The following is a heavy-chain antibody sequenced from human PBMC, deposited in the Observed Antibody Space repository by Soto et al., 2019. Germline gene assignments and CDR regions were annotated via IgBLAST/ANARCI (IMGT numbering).Heavy chain of an antibody. J-gene: IGHJ4*02. Sequence: QVQLVQSGAEVKKPGSSVKVSCKASGGTFSSYTISWVRQAPGQGLEWMGRIIPILGIANYAQKFQGRVTMTADKSTSTAYMELSSLRSEDTAVYYCARAGGGDFASGYFDYWGQGPLVTVSS. CDR1: GGTFSSYT. CDR3: ARAGGGDFASGYFDY. V-gene: IGHV1-69*02. D-gene: IGHD2-21*02. CDR2: IIPILGIA.